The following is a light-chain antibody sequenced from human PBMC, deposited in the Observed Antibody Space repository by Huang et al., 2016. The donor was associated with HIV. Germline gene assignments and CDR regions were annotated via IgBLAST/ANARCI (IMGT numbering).Light chain of an antibody. CDR1: QIVSSH. Sequence: ETVMTQSPVTLSVSPGDRASLSCRSSQIVSSHLAWYQQKPGQAPRLLISAATTRATGVPARFSGSGAGKEGTLTISTLQSEDSAVYYCQQYNDFRSTFGPGTRVEIK. J-gene: IGKJ3*01. CDR3: QQYNDFRST. CDR2: AAT. V-gene: IGKV3-15*01.